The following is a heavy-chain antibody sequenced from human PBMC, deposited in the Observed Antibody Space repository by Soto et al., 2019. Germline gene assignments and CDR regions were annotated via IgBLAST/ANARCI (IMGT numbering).Heavy chain of an antibody. CDR3: ARHSGYDYVFDY. CDR1: GYTFTGYY. D-gene: IGHD5-12*01. CDR2: INPNNGDT. Sequence: ASVKVSCKASGYTFTGYYIHWVRQAPGQGLEWMGWINPNNGDTNYAQKFQGRVSMTRDTSTSTAYMELSSLRFDDTAVYYCARHSGYDYVFDYWGQGTLVTVS. V-gene: IGHV1-2*02. J-gene: IGHJ4*02.